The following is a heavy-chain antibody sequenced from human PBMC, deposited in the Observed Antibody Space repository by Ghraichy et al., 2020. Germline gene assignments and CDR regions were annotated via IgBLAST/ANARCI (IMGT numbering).Heavy chain of an antibody. D-gene: IGHD5-18*01. CDR3: ARSTWIQLWGWGYFDY. CDR2: IYYSGST. V-gene: IGHV4-39*01. J-gene: IGHJ4*02. Sequence: SETLSLTCTVSGGSISSSSYYWGWIRQPPGKGLEWIGSIYYSGSTYYNPSLKSRVTISVDTSKNQFSLKLSSVTAADTAVYYCARSTWIQLWGWGYFDYWGQGTLVTVSS. CDR1: GGSISSSSYY.